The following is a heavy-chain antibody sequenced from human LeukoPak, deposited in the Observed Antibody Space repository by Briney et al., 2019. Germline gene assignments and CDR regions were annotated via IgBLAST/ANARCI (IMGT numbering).Heavy chain of an antibody. CDR2: INHSGST. Sequence: PSETLSLTCAVYGGSFSGYYWSWIRHPPGKGLEWIGEINHSGSTNYNPSLKSRVTISVDTSKNQFSLKLSSVTAADTAVYYCARAPRIAAHHFDYWGQGTLVTVSS. CDR1: GGSFSGYY. J-gene: IGHJ4*02. V-gene: IGHV4-34*01. CDR3: ARAPRIAAHHFDY. D-gene: IGHD6-6*01.